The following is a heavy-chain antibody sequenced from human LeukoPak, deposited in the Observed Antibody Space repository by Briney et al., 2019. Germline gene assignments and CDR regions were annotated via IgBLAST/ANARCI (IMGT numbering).Heavy chain of an antibody. D-gene: IGHD2-2*01. CDR3: ARDAPSDIVVVPAAIFGYYYYMDV. CDR1: GFTVSTNY. J-gene: IGHJ6*03. Sequence: GGSLRLSCAASGFTVSTNYMSWVRQAPGKGLEWVSSISSSSSYIYYADSVKGRFTISRDNAKNSLYLQMNSLRAEDTAVYYCARDAPSDIVVVPAAIFGYYYYMDVWGKGTTVTVSS. CDR2: ISSSSSYI. V-gene: IGHV3-21*01.